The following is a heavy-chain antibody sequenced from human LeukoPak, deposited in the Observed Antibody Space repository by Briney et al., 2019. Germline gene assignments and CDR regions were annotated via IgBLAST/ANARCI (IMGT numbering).Heavy chain of an antibody. D-gene: IGHD1-26*01. CDR3: AKVAVSGNYYVNYFDY. V-gene: IGHV3-30*18. CDR1: GFTFSSYG. Sequence: PGGSLRLSCAASGFTFSSYGMHWVRQAPGKGLEWVSVISYDGSDKNYADSVKGRFTISRDNSKNTVYLEMNSLRDEDTAVYYCAKVAVSGNYYVNYFDYWGQGTLVTVSS. J-gene: IGHJ4*02. CDR2: ISYDGSDK.